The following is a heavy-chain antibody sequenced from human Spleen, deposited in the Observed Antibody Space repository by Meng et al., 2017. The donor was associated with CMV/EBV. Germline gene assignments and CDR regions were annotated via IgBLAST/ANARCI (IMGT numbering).Heavy chain of an antibody. J-gene: IGHJ3*02. CDR3: ARLSELGQSASNPPAEAFDI. CDR1: GGTFNIYA. CDR2: IIPTFGTTSGIA. V-gene: IGHV1-69*06. Sequence: SVKVSCKASGGTFNIYAFSWVRQAPGQGLEWMGGIIPTFGTTSGIANYAQKFQGTVTITADKSTNTAYLELSNLRPDDTAVYYCARLSELGQSASNPPAEAFDIWGQGTMVTVSS. D-gene: IGHD6-13*01.